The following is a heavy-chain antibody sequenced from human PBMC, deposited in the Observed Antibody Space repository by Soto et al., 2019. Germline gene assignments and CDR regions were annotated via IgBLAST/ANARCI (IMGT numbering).Heavy chain of an antibody. V-gene: IGHV3-21*01. CDR2: IRGFSPYT. J-gene: IGHJ6*02. CDR1: GFTFRTYP. CDR3: ARDRGYDAHDYYYNAMDV. D-gene: IGHD3-10*01. Sequence: ESGGGLVKPGGSLRLSCISSGFTFRTYPMNWVRQAPGKGLEGVSGIRGFSPYTFYAESVKGRFTISRDNAKNSLYLQMNSLRAEDTAVYYCARDRGYDAHDYYYNAMDVWGQGTTVTVSS.